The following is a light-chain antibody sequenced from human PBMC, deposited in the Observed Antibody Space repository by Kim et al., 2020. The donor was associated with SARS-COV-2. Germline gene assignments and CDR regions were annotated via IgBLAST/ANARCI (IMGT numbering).Light chain of an antibody. V-gene: IGKV3-15*01. Sequence: SWSPRERATRFCRASQSVSNNLAWYQQKPGQAPRLLIYGASTRATGIPARFSGSGSGTEFTLTISSLQSEDFALYCCQQYSNSWTFGQGTKVDIK. CDR2: GAS. J-gene: IGKJ1*01. CDR3: QQYSNSWT. CDR1: QSVSNN.